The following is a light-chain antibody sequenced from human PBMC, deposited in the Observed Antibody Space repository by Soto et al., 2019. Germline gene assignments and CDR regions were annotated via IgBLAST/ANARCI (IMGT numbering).Light chain of an antibody. V-gene: IGLV2-14*01. J-gene: IGLJ1*01. CDR2: DVN. CDR1: SSDVGGYDY. Sequence: QPVLTQPASVSGSPGQSITISCTGTSSDVGGYDYVSWYQQLPGKAPKLMIYDVNNRPSGVSNRFSGSKSGNTASLTISGLQAEDEADYYCSSYTGTSTVVFGGGTKLTVL. CDR3: SSYTGTSTVV.